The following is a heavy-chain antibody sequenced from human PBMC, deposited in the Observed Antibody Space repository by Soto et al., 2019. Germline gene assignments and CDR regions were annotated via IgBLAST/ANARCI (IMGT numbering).Heavy chain of an antibody. V-gene: IGHV1-24*01. CDR2: FDPEDGET. J-gene: IGHJ6*02. CDR3: ATAGFYYYGMDV. CDR1: GYTLTELS. Sequence: GASXKVSCKVSGYTLTELSMHWVRQAPGKGLEWMGGFDPEDGETIYAQKFQGRVTMTEDTSTDTAYMELSSLRSEDTAVYYCATAGFYYYGMDVWGQGTTVTVSS. D-gene: IGHD3-10*01.